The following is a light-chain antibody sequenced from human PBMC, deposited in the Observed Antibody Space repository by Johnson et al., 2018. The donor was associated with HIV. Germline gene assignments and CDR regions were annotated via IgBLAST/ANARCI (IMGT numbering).Light chain of an antibody. Sequence: QSVLTQPPSVSAAPGQKVTISCSGSSSNIGNNYVSWYQQLPGTAPKLLIYDNNKRPSGIPDRFSGSKSGTSATLGITGLQTGDEADYYFGTWDSSLSLGVFGTGTKVTVL. CDR3: GTWDSSLSLGV. V-gene: IGLV1-51*01. CDR1: SSNIGNNY. CDR2: DNN. J-gene: IGLJ1*01.